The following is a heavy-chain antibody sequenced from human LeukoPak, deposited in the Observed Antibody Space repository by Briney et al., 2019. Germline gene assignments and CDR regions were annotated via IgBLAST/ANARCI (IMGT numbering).Heavy chain of an antibody. D-gene: IGHD3-9*01. J-gene: IGHJ4*02. CDR3: AREAQDFDWLLPIDY. CDR1: GYTFTGYY. V-gene: IGHV1-2*02. Sequence: ASVKVSCKASGYTFTGYYMHWVRQAPGQGLEWMGWINPNSGGTNYAQKFQGRVTMTRDTSISTAYMELSRLRSDDTAVYYCAREAQDFDWLLPIDYWGQGTLVTVSS. CDR2: INPNSGGT.